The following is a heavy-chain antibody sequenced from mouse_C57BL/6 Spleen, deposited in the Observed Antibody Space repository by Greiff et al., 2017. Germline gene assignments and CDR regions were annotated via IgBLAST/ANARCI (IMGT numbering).Heavy chain of an antibody. CDR3: ASTSLATGAMDY. V-gene: IGHV1-82*01. J-gene: IGHJ4*01. D-gene: IGHD3-1*01. Sequence: VKLQESGPELVKPGASVKISCKASGYAFSSSWMNWVKQRPGKGLEWIGRIYPGDGDTNSNGKVKGMAKLTADKSSSTAYIQLSSLTSEDSAVYFCASTSLATGAMDYWGQGTSVTVSS. CDR1: GYAFSSSW. CDR2: IYPGDGDT.